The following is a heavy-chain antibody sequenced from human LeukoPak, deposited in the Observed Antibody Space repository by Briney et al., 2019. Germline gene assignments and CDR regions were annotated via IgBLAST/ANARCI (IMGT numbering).Heavy chain of an antibody. Sequence: GGSLRLSCAASGFTFSSYGMHWVRQAPGKGLEWVAVIPYDGSNKYYADSVKGRFTISRDNSKNTLYLQMNSLRAEDTAVYYCAKDRYCSGGSCLNWFDPWGPGTLVTVSS. V-gene: IGHV3-30*18. CDR1: GFTFSSYG. CDR2: IPYDGSNK. D-gene: IGHD2-15*01. CDR3: AKDRYCSGGSCLNWFDP. J-gene: IGHJ5*02.